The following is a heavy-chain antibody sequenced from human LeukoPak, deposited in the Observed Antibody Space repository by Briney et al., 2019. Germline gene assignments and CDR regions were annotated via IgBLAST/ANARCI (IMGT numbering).Heavy chain of an antibody. CDR2: IYHSGTT. V-gene: IGHV4-30-2*01. CDR1: GGSISSGGYS. J-gene: IGHJ5*02. CDR3: ARRDYCGDFDP. D-gene: IGHD4-17*01. Sequence: SETLSLTCAVSGGSISSGGYSWSWIRQPPGKGLEWIGYIYHSGTTYYNPSLKSRVTISVDRSKNQFSLKLSSVTAADTAVYYCARRDYCGDFDPWGQGTLVTVSS.